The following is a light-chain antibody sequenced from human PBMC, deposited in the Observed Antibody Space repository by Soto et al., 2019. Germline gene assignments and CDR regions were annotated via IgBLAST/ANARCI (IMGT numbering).Light chain of an antibody. Sequence: DIVLTQSPGTLSLSPGESATLSCRASQSVRSSYLAWYQQKPGQAPRLLVYGASSRATGIPDRFSGSGSGTDFTLTVSRLEPEDFAVYYCQQYGGSPWTFGQGPKVDIK. CDR3: QQYGGSPWT. CDR1: QSVRSSY. J-gene: IGKJ1*01. CDR2: GAS. V-gene: IGKV3-20*01.